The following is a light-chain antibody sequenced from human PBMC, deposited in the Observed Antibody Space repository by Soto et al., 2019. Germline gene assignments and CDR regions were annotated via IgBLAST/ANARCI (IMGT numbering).Light chain of an antibody. V-gene: IGKV3-20*01. CDR2: GAS. Sequence: EIVLTQSPGTLSLSPGERATLSCRASQSVSSSYLAWYQQKPGQPPRLLIYGASSRATGIPDRFSCSGSWTDFTRTITRLEPEDFAVYYCQHYRTSFGGGTKVEIK. CDR1: QSVSSSY. J-gene: IGKJ4*01. CDR3: QHYRTS.